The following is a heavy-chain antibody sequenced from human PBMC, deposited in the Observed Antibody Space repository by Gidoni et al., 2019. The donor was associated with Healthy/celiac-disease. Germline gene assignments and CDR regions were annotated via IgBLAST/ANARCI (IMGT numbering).Heavy chain of an antibody. Sequence: QVQLVESGGGVVQPGRSLRLSCAASGFTFSSYGMHWARQAPGKGLEWVAVISYDGSDKYYADSVKGRFTISRDNSKNTLYLQMNSLRADDTAVYYCAKDRAGIVGATSHYYYYYGMDVWGQGTTVTVSS. V-gene: IGHV3-30*18. CDR3: AKDRAGIVGATSHYYYYYGMDV. J-gene: IGHJ6*02. D-gene: IGHD1-26*01. CDR2: ISYDGSDK. CDR1: GFTFSSYG.